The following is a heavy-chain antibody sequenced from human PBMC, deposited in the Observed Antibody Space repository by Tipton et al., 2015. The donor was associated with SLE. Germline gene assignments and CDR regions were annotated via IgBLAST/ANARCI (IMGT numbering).Heavy chain of an antibody. CDR3: ARHVRVEYYDFWSGGFDAFDI. Sequence: LRLSCAVYGGSFSGYYWSWIRQPPGKGLEWIGEINHSGSTNCNPSLKSRVTISVDTSKNQFSLKLSSVTAADTAVYYCARHVRVEYYDFWSGGFDAFDIWGQGTMVTVSS. J-gene: IGHJ3*02. CDR1: GGSFSGYY. D-gene: IGHD3-3*01. V-gene: IGHV4-34*01. CDR2: INHSGST.